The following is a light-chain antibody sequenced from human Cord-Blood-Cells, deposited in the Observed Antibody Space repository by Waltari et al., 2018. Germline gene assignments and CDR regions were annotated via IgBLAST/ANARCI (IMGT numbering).Light chain of an antibody. CDR2: QDS. J-gene: IGLJ3*02. CDR1: KLGDKY. V-gene: IGLV3-1*01. CDR3: QAWDSSTAWV. Sequence: SYELTPPPSVSVSQGQTASITRSGDKLGDKYACWYQQKPGQSPVLVIYQDSKRPSGIPELFSGSNSGNTATLTISGTQAMDEADYYCQAWDSSTAWVFGGGTKLTVL.